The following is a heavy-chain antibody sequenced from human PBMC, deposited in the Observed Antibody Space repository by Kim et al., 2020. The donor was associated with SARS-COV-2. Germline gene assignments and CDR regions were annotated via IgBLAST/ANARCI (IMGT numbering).Heavy chain of an antibody. CDR1: GFTFSSYG. Sequence: GGSLRLSCAASGFTFSSYGMHWVRQAPGKGLEWVAVISYDGSNKYYADSVKGRFTISRDNSKNTLYLQMNSLRAEDTAVYYCAIDHWVYCEQPSYYYYYGMDVGGQGTTVTVSS. D-gene: IGHD2-8*02. CDR3: AIDHWVYCEQPSYYYYYGMDV. V-gene: IGHV3-30*03. J-gene: IGHJ6*02. CDR2: ISYDGSNK.